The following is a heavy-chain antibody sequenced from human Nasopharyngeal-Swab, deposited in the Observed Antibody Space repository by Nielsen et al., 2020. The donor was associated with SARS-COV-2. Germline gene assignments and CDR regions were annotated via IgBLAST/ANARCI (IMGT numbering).Heavy chain of an antibody. D-gene: IGHD4-11*01. J-gene: IGHJ6*03. CDR1: GFTFSSYW. V-gene: IGHV3-23*01. CDR3: AKDLNSNFLNYMDV. Sequence: GGSLRLSCAASGFTFSSYWMHWVRQAPGKGLEWVSAISGSGVTTYYADSVKGRFTISRDNSKSTLYLQMNSLRAEDTAAYYCAKDLNSNFLNYMDVWGKGTTVSVSS. CDR2: ISGSGVTT.